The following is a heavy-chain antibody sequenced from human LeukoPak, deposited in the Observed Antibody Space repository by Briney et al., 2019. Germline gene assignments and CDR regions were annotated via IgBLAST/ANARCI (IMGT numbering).Heavy chain of an antibody. D-gene: IGHD6-13*01. CDR1: GGSFSGYY. V-gene: IGHV4-34*01. Sequence: KPSETLSLTCAVYGGSFSGYYWSWIRQPPGKGLEWIGEINHSGSTNYNPSLKSRVTISVDTSKNQFSLKLSSVTAADTAVYYCARLCTAAAGEGLAYWGQGTLVTVSS. CDR3: ARLCTAAAGEGLAY. J-gene: IGHJ4*02. CDR2: INHSGST.